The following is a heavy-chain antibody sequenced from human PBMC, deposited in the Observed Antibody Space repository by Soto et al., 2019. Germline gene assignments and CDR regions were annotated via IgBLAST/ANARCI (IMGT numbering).Heavy chain of an antibody. V-gene: IGHV5-51*01. J-gene: IGHJ5*02. Sequence: GESLKISCKGSGYSFTSYWIGWVRQMPGKGLEWMGIIYPGDSDTRYSPSFQGQVTISADKSISTAYLQWSSLKASDTAMYYCARQGARTGYSSGWYVGVGWFDPWGQGTLVTVSS. CDR3: ARQGARTGYSSGWYVGVGWFDP. CDR1: GYSFTSYW. CDR2: IYPGDSDT. D-gene: IGHD6-19*01.